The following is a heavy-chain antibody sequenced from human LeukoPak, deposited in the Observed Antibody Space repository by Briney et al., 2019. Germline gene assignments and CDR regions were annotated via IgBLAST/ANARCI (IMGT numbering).Heavy chain of an antibody. CDR3: ARDPYSGTYGDTYYYYMDV. V-gene: IGHV3-11*06. J-gene: IGHJ6*03. Sequence: GGSLRLSCAASGFTFSDYYMSWIRQAPGKGLEWVSSITSSSTYTFYADSVKGRFTISRDNARNSLYLQMNSLRAEDTAVYYCARDPYSGTYGDTYYYYMDVWGKGTTVTISS. CDR2: ITSSSTYT. CDR1: GFTFSDYY. D-gene: IGHD1-26*01.